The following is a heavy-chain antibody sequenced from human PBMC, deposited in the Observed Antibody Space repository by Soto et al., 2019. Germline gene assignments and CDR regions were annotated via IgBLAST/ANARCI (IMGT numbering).Heavy chain of an antibody. CDR1: GFSLSDYD. Sequence: EVQLVEAGGGLVQPGGSLRLSCAASGFSLSDYDMHWVRQTTGKGLEWVSAIGTGGDTYYADSVKGRFTISRDNGKNSLYLQMDSLRAGDTAVFYCARPGRWVRRNEYWYFDLWGRGILVTVSS. J-gene: IGHJ2*01. V-gene: IGHV3-13*01. D-gene: IGHD6-6*01. CDR3: ARPGRWVRRNEYWYFDL. CDR2: IGTGGDT.